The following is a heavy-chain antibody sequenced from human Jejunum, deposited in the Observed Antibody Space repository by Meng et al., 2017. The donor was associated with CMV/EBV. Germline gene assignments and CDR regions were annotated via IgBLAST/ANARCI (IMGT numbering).Heavy chain of an antibody. Sequence: GFTCGTYWMRWVRQAPGKGLVWVSRIDPRGSATDYADSVKGRLTISRDNAKNMLYLQMNSLVVEDTAVYYCVRVGDGKTYGKFGSWGQGALVTVSS. V-gene: IGHV3-74*01. CDR2: IDPRGSAT. CDR1: GFTCGTYW. CDR3: VRVGDGKTYGKFGS. J-gene: IGHJ4*02. D-gene: IGHD3-10*01.